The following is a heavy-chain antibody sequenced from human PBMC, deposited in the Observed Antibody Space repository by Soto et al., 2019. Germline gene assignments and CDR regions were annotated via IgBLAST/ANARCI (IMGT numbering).Heavy chain of an antibody. Sequence: SLRLSCAASGFTFSSYAMHWVRQAPGKGLEWVAVISYDGSNKYYADSVKGRFTISRDNSKNTLYLQMNSLRAEDTAVYYCARVRYYDILTGYYNAFDIWGQGTMVTVSS. CDR1: GFTFSSYA. J-gene: IGHJ3*02. V-gene: IGHV3-30-3*01. CDR3: ARVRYYDILTGYYNAFDI. CDR2: ISYDGSNK. D-gene: IGHD3-9*01.